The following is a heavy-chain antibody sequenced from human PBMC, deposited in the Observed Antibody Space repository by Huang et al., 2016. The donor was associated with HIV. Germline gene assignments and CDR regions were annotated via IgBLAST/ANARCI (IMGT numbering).Heavy chain of an antibody. CDR3: AKRGGAWGSPYAFDL. V-gene: IGHV1-69*13. Sequence: QVQLVQSGAEVRKPGSSVKVSCRASGGSFNNFGINWVRQAPGQGLEGMGGVIPRFGTRNDAQRFKDRGTITADETTGVVHLEVTSLRSDDTAVYFCAKRGGAWGSPYAFDLWGPGTMVTVSS. D-gene: IGHD3-16*01. CDR1: GGSFNNFG. J-gene: IGHJ3*01. CDR2: VIPRFGTR.